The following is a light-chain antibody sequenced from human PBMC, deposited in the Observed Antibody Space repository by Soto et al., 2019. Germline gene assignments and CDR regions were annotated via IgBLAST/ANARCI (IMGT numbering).Light chain of an antibody. CDR3: QVWDSSSDQFVV. J-gene: IGLJ2*01. CDR2: EDS. V-gene: IGLV3-21*02. CDR1: EIGSKS. Sequence: SSELTQPPSVSVAPGQTASISCGGDEIGSKSVHWYQQKPGQAPILVVYEDSDRPSGIPERLSGSNSGNTATLTIRRVEAGDEADYYCQVWDSSSDQFVVFGGGTKLTVL.